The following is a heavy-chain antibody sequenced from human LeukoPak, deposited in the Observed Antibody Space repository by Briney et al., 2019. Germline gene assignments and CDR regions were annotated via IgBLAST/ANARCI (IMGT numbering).Heavy chain of an antibody. D-gene: IGHD6-19*01. J-gene: IGHJ3*02. CDR3: ARTPRRNSSGWYFALRHDAFDI. Sequence: GGSLRLSCAASGFTLSNHWMHWVRQAPGKGLVWVSRISGDEIWTTYADSVKGRFIISRDNAKDTLYLQMNTLRTEDTAVYYCARTPRRNSSGWYFALRHDAFDIWGQGTMVTVSS. CDR1: GFTLSNHW. V-gene: IGHV3-74*03. CDR2: ISGDEIWT.